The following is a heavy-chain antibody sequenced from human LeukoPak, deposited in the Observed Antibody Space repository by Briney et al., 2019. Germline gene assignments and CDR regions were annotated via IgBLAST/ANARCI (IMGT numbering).Heavy chain of an antibody. CDR3: ATVVDYYDSSGYYRPPFFDY. D-gene: IGHD3-22*01. Sequence: SGGSLRLSCAASGFTVSSNYMSWVRQAPGKGLEWVSVIYSGGSTYYADSVKGRFTISRDNSKNTLYLQMNSLRAEDTAVYYCATVVDYYDSSGYYRPPFFDYWGQGTLVTVSS. V-gene: IGHV3-53*01. CDR1: GFTVSSNY. CDR2: IYSGGST. J-gene: IGHJ4*02.